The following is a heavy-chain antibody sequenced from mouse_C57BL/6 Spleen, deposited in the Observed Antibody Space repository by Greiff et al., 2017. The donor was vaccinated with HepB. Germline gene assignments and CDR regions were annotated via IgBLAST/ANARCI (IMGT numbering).Heavy chain of an antibody. CDR2: IDPSDSYN. V-gene: IGHV1-50*01. Sequence: QVQLQQSGAELVKPGASVKLSCKASGYTFTSYWMQWVKQRSGQGLEWIGEIDPSDSYNNYNQKFKGKATLTVDTSSSTAYMQLSSLTSEDSAVYYCAGFITGFAYWGQGTLVTVSA. CDR1: GYTFTSYW. J-gene: IGHJ3*01. CDR3: AGFITGFAY. D-gene: IGHD1-1*01.